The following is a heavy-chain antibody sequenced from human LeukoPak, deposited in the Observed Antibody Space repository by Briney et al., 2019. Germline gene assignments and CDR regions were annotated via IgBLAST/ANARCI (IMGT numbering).Heavy chain of an antibody. V-gene: IGHV4-39*07. CDR3: ARDRGSGEDYYYYYGTDV. J-gene: IGHJ6*02. Sequence: SETLSLTCTVSGGSISSSSYYWGWIRQPPGKGLEWIGSIYYSGSTYYNPSLKSRVTISVDTSKNQFSLKLSSVTAADTAVYYCARDRGSGEDYYYYYGTDVWGQGTTVTVSS. CDR2: IYYSGST. CDR1: GGSISSSSYY. D-gene: IGHD2-15*01.